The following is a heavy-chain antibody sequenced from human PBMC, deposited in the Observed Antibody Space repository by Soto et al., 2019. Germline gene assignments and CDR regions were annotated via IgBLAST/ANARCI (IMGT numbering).Heavy chain of an antibody. J-gene: IGHJ5*02. CDR3: VSVHGSRGGNWFDP. Sequence: SVKVSCKASGGTFSSYAISWVRQAPGQGLEWMGGIIPIFGTANYAQKFQGRVTITADKSTSTAYMELSSLRSEDTAVYYCVSVHGSRGGNWFDPWGQGTLVTVSS. V-gene: IGHV1-69*06. CDR1: GGTFSSYA. D-gene: IGHD6-13*01. CDR2: IIPIFGTA.